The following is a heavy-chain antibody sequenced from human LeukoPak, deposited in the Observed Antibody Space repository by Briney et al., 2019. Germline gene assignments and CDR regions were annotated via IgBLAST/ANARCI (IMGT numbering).Heavy chain of an antibody. J-gene: IGHJ4*02. CDR2: ISYDGSNK. CDR1: GFTFSSYA. Sequence: GRSLRLSCAASGFTFSSYAMHWVRQAPGKGLEWVAVISYDGSNKYYADSVKGRFTISRDNSKNTLYLQMNSLRAEDTAVYYCARNMKQNPNCGQGTLVTVSS. V-gene: IGHV3-30-3*01. D-gene: IGHD1-14*01. CDR3: ARNMKQNPN.